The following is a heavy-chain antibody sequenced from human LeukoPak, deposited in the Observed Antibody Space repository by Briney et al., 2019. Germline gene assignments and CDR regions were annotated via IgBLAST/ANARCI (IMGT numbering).Heavy chain of an antibody. CDR3: ARELGWGGYDYVDY. V-gene: IGHV4-31*03. D-gene: IGHD5-12*01. CDR1: GGSISSGGFY. Sequence: SETLSLTCTVSGGSISSGGFYWSWIRHLPGKGLEWIGYINYTGATYCKPSLESRVTMSVDTSQNQFSLKLSSVTAADTAVYYCARELGWGGYDYVDYWGQGTLVTVSS. J-gene: IGHJ4*02. CDR2: INYTGAT.